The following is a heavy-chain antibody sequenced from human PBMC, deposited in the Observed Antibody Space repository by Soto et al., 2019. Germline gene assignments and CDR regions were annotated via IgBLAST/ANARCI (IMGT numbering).Heavy chain of an antibody. Sequence: GGSLKLFCAASGFTFSSYGMHWVRQAPGKGLEWVAVISYDGSNKYYADSVKGRFTISRDNSKNTLYLQMNSLRAEDTAVYYCAKDSCSSTSCYGGRDYYYYYYMDVWGKGTTVTVSS. CDR2: ISYDGSNK. CDR3: AKDSCSSTSCYGGRDYYYYYYMDV. D-gene: IGHD2-2*01. J-gene: IGHJ6*03. V-gene: IGHV3-30*18. CDR1: GFTFSSYG.